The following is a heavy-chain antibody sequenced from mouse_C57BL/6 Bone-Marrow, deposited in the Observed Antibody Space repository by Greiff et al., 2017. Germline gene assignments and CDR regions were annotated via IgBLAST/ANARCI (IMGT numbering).Heavy chain of an antibody. D-gene: IGHD1-1*01. J-gene: IGHJ4*01. Sequence: EVHLVESGGGLVQPGGSLKLSCAASGFTFSDYYMYWVRQTPEKRLEWVAYISNGGGSTYYPDTVKGRFTISRDNAKNTLYLQMGRLKSEDTAMYYCARHGTTVVAEDWYYAMGYWGQGTSVTVSS. CDR3: ARHGTTVVAEDWYYAMGY. CDR1: GFTFSDYY. CDR2: ISNGGGST. V-gene: IGHV5-12*01.